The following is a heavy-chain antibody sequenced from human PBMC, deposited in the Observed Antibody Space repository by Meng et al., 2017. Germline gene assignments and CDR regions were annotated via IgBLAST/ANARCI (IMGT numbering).Heavy chain of an antibody. V-gene: IGHV3-73*01. D-gene: IGHD3-10*01. CDR2: IRSKANSYAT. Sequence: GESLKISCAASGFTFSGSAMHWVRQASGKGLEWVGRIRSKANSYATAYAASVKGRFTISRDDSKNTAYLQMNSLKTEDTAVYYCTIQNPYMVRGVLAYFDYWGQGTLVTVSS. CDR3: TIQNPYMVRGVLAYFDY. CDR1: GFTFSGSA. J-gene: IGHJ4*02.